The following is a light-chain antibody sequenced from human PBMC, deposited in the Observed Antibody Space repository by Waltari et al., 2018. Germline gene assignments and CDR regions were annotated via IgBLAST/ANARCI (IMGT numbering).Light chain of an antibody. CDR3: QMYVRLPVT. CDR2: VAS. J-gene: IGKJ1*01. Sequence: DIMLTQSPGTLSLSPGERATLSCRDRESVSQYLAWYQQRPGQAHRLLIYVASNRATGIPDRFSGSGSGTDFSLTISRLEPEDFAVYYCQMYVRLPVTFGQGTKVEIK. V-gene: IGKV3-20*01. CDR1: ESVSQY.